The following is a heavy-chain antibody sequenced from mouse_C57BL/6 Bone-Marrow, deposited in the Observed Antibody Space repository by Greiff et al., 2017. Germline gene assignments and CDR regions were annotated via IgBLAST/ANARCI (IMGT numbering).Heavy chain of an antibody. Sequence: EVKLVESEGGLVQPGSSMKLSCTASGFTFSDYYMAWVRQVPEKGLEWVANINYDGSSTYYLASLKSRFIISRDNAKNILYLQMSSLKSEDTATYYCARDPFYYDYWGQGTLVTVSA. CDR2: INYDGSST. D-gene: IGHD2-4*01. J-gene: IGHJ3*01. CDR3: ARDPFYYDY. V-gene: IGHV5-16*01. CDR1: GFTFSDYY.